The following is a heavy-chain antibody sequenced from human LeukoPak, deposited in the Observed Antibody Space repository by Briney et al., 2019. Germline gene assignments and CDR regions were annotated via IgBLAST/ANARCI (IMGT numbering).Heavy chain of an antibody. D-gene: IGHD3-22*01. CDR1: GFTPSNYA. V-gene: IGHV3-23*01. Sequence: GGSLRLSCAASGFTPSNYAMSWVRQAPGKGGEWVSDISGSGDSTYYAESVKGRFTISRDKSKNTLSLQMNSLRAEDTAVYYCAKRMGYDSSGFSPLDYWGQGTLVTVSS. J-gene: IGHJ4*02. CDR3: AKRMGYDSSGFSPLDY. CDR2: ISGSGDST.